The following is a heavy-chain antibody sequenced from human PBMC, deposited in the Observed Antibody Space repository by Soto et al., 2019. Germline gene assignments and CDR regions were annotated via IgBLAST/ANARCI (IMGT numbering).Heavy chain of an antibody. V-gene: IGHV3-23*01. D-gene: IGHD6-19*01. CDR3: AKPTEYSSGWYRFDY. Sequence: GGSLRLSCAASGFTLSSYAMSWVRQAPGKGLEWVSAISGSGGSTYYADSVKGRFTISRDNSKNTLYLQMNSLRAEDTAVYYCAKPTEYSSGWYRFDYWGQGTLVTVSS. CDR2: ISGSGGST. J-gene: IGHJ4*02. CDR1: GFTLSSYA.